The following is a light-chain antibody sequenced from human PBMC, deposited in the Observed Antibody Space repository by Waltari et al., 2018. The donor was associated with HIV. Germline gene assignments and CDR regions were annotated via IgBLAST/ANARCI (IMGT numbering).Light chain of an antibody. J-gene: IGKJ3*01. V-gene: IGKV1-33*01. CDR1: QDISNY. CDR3: QQYHSIPPPT. Sequence: IQMTQSPSSLSASVGDRVTITCQASQDISNYLNWYQQKPGKAPKILIHDASDLETGVPSRFSGSGSGTEFTFTISNLQPEDVATYYCQQYHSIPPPTFGPGTSVDI. CDR2: DAS.